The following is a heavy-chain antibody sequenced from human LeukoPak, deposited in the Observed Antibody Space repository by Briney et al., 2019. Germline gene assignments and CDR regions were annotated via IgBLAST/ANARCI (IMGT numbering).Heavy chain of an antibody. CDR1: GGSISSYY. J-gene: IGHJ4*02. Sequence: SETLSLTCTVSGGSISSYYWSWVRQPPGNGLEWFGYIYYTGSTNYNPSLKSRVTISVDTSKNQFSLKVRSVTAADTAVYYCAALWFGDPETPHDYWGQGTLVTVSS. CDR2: IYYTGST. D-gene: IGHD3-10*01. CDR3: AALWFGDPETPHDY. V-gene: IGHV4-59*01.